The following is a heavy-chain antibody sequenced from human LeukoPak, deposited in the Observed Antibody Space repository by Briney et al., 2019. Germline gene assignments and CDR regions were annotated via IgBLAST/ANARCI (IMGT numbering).Heavy chain of an antibody. D-gene: IGHD3-3*01. CDR1: GGSISSGGYY. CDR3: ARRPRITIFGVVFYYYMDV. CDR2: INHSGST. J-gene: IGHJ6*03. Sequence: SQTLSLTCTVSGGSISSGGYYWSWIRQPPGKGLEWIGEINHSGSTNYNPSLKSRVTISVDTSKNQFSLKLSSVTAADTAVYYCARRPRITIFGVVFYYYMDVWGKGTTVTVSS. V-gene: IGHV4-30-2*01.